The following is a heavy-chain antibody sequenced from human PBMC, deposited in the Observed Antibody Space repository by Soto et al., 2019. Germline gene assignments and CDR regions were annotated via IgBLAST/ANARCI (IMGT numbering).Heavy chain of an antibody. CDR2: IYWDDDK. Sequence: QITLKESGPTLVKPTQTLTLTCTFSGFSLNTSAVGVGWIRQPPGQALEWLALIYWDDDKRYNPSLKSRLTITQDTSKNQVVLKMTRMDTVDTGTYFCAHREGDDYVWGSCKDAFDSWGQGTMVTVSS. V-gene: IGHV2-5*02. J-gene: IGHJ3*02. CDR1: GFSLNTSAVG. D-gene: IGHD3-16*01. CDR3: AHREGDDYVWGSCKDAFDS.